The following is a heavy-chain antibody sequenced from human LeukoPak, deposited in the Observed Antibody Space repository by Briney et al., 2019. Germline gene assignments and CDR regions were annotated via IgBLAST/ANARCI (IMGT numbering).Heavy chain of an antibody. D-gene: IGHD3-10*01. CDR2: IYHSGST. J-gene: IGHJ5*02. CDR1: GYSISSGYY. V-gene: IGHV4-38-2*02. CDR3: ARDAILWFGEKNGWFDP. Sequence: SETLSLTCTVSGYSISSGYYWGWILQPPGKGLEWIVSIYHSGSTYYNPSLKRRGTISVDTSKNQFFLKLSSVTAADTAVYYCARDAILWFGEKNGWFDPWGQGTLVTVSS.